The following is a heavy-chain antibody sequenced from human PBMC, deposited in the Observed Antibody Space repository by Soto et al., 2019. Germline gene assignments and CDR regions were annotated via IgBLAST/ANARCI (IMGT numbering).Heavy chain of an antibody. V-gene: IGHV1-18*01. J-gene: IGHJ6*01. CDR3: ARYSLFGVVNDMEI. CDR2: ITPSNGNT. Sequence: QVQLVQSGGEVKQPGASVKVSCKASGYSLTNYGVSWVRQAPGQGLEWVGWITPSNGNTNYAQKLQGRMTMTIDTSSSTVYMELRSLRSDDSAVYYCARYSLFGVVNDMEIWGQGTTVIVST. D-gene: IGHD3-3*01. CDR1: GYSLTNYG.